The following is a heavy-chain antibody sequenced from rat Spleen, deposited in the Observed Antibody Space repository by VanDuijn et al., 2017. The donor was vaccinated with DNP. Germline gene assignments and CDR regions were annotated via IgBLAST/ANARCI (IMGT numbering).Heavy chain of an antibody. D-gene: IGHD4-1*01. CDR2: ISYSGST. CDR1: GYSITSTY. Sequence: EVQLQESGPGLVKPSQSLSLTCSVTGYSITSTYWGWIRKFPGNKMEWVGHISYSGSTSYNPSLKSRISITRDTSKNQFFLQLNSVTSGDTATYYCVRWVRALDYWGQGVMVTVSS. CDR3: VRWVRALDY. V-gene: IGHV3-1*01. J-gene: IGHJ2*01.